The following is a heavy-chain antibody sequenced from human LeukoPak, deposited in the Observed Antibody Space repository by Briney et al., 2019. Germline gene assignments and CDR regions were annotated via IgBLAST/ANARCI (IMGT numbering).Heavy chain of an antibody. V-gene: IGHV4-61*01. CDR3: AREWDYDILTYGMDV. D-gene: IGHD3-9*01. CDR1: GGSVSSGSYY. Sequence: PSETLSLTCTVSGGSVSSGSYYWSWIRQPPGRGLEWIGYIYYSGSTNYNPSPKSRVTISVDTSKNQFSLKLSSVTAADTAVYYCAREWDYDILTYGMDVWGQGTTVTVSS. CDR2: IYYSGST. J-gene: IGHJ6*02.